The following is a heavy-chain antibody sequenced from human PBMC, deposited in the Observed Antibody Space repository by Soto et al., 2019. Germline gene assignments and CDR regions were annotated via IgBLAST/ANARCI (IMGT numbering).Heavy chain of an antibody. CDR2: INPNSGGT. J-gene: IGHJ3*02. CDR1: GYTFTGYY. Sequence: ASVKVSCKASGYTFTGYYMHWVRQAPGQGLEWMGWINPNSGGTNYAQKFQGWVTMTRDTSISTAYMELSRLRSDDTAVYYCARVGPRYCSGGSCYSALGSDAFDIWGQGTMVTVSS. CDR3: ARVGPRYCSGGSCYSALGSDAFDI. D-gene: IGHD2-15*01. V-gene: IGHV1-2*04.